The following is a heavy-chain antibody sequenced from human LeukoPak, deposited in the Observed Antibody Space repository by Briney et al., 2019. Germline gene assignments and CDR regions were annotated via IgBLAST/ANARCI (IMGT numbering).Heavy chain of an antibody. CDR2: INHSGST. CDR3: ARDGRGFDP. V-gene: IGHV4-34*01. CDR1: GGSFSGYY. J-gene: IGHJ5*02. Sequence: SETLSLTCAVYGGSFSGYYWSWIRQPPGKGLEWIGEINHSGSTNYNPSLKSRVTISVDTSKNQFSLKLSSVTAADTAMYYCARDGRGFDPWGQGTLVTVSS. D-gene: IGHD5-24*01.